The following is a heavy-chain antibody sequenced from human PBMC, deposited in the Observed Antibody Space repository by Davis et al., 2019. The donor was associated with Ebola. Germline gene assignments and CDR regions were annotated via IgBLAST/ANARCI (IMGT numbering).Heavy chain of an antibody. CDR3: ARSRQWLVRGYFDY. CDR2: ISGSGGST. V-gene: IGHV3-23*01. J-gene: IGHJ4*02. D-gene: IGHD6-19*01. Sequence: PGGSLRLSCAASGFTFSSYAMSWVRQAPGKGLEWVSAISGSGGSTYYADSVKGRFTISRDNSKNTLYLQMNSLRAEDTAVYYCARSRQWLVRGYFDYWGQGTLVTVSS. CDR1: GFTFSSYA.